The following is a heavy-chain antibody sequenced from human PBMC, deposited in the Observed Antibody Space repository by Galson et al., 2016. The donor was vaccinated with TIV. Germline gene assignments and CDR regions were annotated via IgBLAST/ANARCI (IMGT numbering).Heavy chain of an antibody. CDR2: IHSTGST. Sequence: TLSLTCTVSGGSIKSGGYFWSWIRQHPGKALKWIGYIHSTGSTYSNPSLRSRLTMSVDTSKNQFSLILNSVTAADTAVYYCARDCTSTTCHIYYYGMDVWGQGTTVTVSS. CDR3: ARDCTSTTCHIYYYGMDV. V-gene: IGHV4-31*03. J-gene: IGHJ6*02. D-gene: IGHD2-2*02. CDR1: GGSIKSGGYF.